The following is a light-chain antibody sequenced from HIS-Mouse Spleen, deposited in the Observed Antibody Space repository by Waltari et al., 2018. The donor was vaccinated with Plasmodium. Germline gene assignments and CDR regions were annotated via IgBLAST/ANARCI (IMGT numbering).Light chain of an antibody. Sequence: QTVVTQEPSFSVSPGGTVPLTCGFSSGSFPTSYYPSWYQQTPGQAPRTLIYSPNTRSSGVPDRFSGSILGNKAALTITGAQADDESDYYCVLYMGSGIWVFGGGTKLTVL. J-gene: IGLJ2*01. CDR3: VLYMGSGIWV. CDR1: SGSFPTSYY. V-gene: IGLV8-61*01. CDR2: SPN.